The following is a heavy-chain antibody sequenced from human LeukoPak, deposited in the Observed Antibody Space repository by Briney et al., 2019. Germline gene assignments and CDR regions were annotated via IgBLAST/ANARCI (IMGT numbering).Heavy chain of an antibody. J-gene: IGHJ3*02. CDR2: INPNSGGT. D-gene: IGHD1-20*01. CDR3: ANRYNWNDFQSNAFDI. Sequence: ASVKVSCKASGYTLTGYYFHWVRQAPGQGLEWMGWINPNSGGTNYAQKFQGRVTMTRDTSISAAYMELSRLRSDDTAVYYCANRYNWNDFQSNAFDIWGQGTMLPVSS. CDR1: GYTLTGYY. V-gene: IGHV1-2*02.